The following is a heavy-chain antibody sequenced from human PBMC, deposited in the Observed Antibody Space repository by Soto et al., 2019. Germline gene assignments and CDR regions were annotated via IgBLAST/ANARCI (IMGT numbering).Heavy chain of an antibody. D-gene: IGHD6-13*01. CDR3: ARVGGIAAVNWFDP. CDR1: GGSINSGDYY. CDR2: IYYSGST. Sequence: SETLSLTCTVSGGSINSGDYYWSWIRQPPGKGLEWIGYIYYSGSTYYNPSLKSRVTISVDTSKNQFSLKLSSVTAADTAVYYCARVGGIAAVNWFDPWGQGTLVTVSS. V-gene: IGHV4-30-4*01. J-gene: IGHJ5*02.